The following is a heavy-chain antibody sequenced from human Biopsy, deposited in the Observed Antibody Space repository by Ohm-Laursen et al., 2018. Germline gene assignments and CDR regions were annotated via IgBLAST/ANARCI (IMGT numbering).Heavy chain of an antibody. V-gene: IGHV3-23*01. CDR1: GFTFSIYS. J-gene: IGHJ4*02. CDR3: AKPADSYGSEFYFDY. D-gene: IGHD4-17*01. CDR2: ITGGGDRT. Sequence: SLRLSCTASGFTFSIYSMTWVRQAPGKGLEWVAGITGGGDRTYYAVSVKGRFTISRDNSKNTLYLRMNSLRAEDTAVYYCAKPADSYGSEFYFDYWGQGTLVTVSS.